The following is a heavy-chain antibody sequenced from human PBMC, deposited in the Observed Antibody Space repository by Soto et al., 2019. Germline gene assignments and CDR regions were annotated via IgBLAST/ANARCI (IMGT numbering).Heavy chain of an antibody. J-gene: IGHJ6*02. V-gene: IGHV3-74*01. CDR1: GFTFSSYW. CDR3: AREVGSGSYYLYYYYGMDV. D-gene: IGHD1-26*01. CDR2: INSDGSST. Sequence: GGSLRLSCAASGFTFSSYWMHWVRQAQGKGLVWVSRINSDGSSTSYADSVKGRFTISRDNAKNTLYLQMNSLRAEDTAVYYCAREVGSGSYYLYYYYGMDVWGQGTTVTVSS.